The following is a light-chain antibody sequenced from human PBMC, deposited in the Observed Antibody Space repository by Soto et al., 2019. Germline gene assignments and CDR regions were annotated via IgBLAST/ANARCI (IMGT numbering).Light chain of an antibody. Sequence: QSALTQPASVSGSPGQSITISCTGTSSDVGGYNYVSWYQQHPGKAPKLMIYDVSNRPSGVSNRFSGSKSGNTASLTISGLQAEDDADYYCSSYTSISTHVVFGGGTKLTVL. CDR3: SSYTSISTHVV. V-gene: IGLV2-14*01. CDR1: SSDVGGYNY. CDR2: DVS. J-gene: IGLJ2*01.